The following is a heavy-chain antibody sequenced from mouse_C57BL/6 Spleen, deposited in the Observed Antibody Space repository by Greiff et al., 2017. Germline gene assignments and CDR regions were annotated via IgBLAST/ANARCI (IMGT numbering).Heavy chain of an antibody. CDR1: GYAFSSYW. CDR2: IYPGDGDT. V-gene: IGHV1-80*01. D-gene: IGHD4-1*01. Sequence: VQLVESGAELVKPGASVKISCKASGYAFSSYWMNWVKQRPGKGLEWIGQIYPGDGDTNYNGKFKGKGTLTADKSSSTAYMQLSSLTSEDSAVYFCARSGLGRVYAMDYWGQGTSDTVSS. J-gene: IGHJ4*01. CDR3: ARSGLGRVYAMDY.